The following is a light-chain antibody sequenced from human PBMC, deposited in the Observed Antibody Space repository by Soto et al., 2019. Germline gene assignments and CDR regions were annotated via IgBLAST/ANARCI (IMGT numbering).Light chain of an antibody. V-gene: IGLV2-14*01. Sequence: QSALTQPASVSGSPGQAISISCTGTHSDVGGYNHVSWYQQHPGKAPKLIISAVSNRPSGVSNRFSGSKSGNTASLTISGLQAEDGANYYCSSFTSTSRYVLFGGGTKLTVL. CDR2: AVS. CDR3: SSFTSTSRYVL. J-gene: IGLJ2*01. CDR1: HSDVGGYNH.